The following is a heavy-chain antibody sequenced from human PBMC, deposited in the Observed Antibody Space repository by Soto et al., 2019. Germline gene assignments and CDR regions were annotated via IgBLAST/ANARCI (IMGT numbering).Heavy chain of an antibody. CDR3: ARRWDIVVVPAAPAFDF. Sequence: PSETLSLTCTVSGGSISSSNYYWGWIRQPPGKGLEWIGSIYYSGSTYYNPSLKSRVTISVDTSKNQFSLKLSSVTAADTAVYYCARRWDIVVVPAAPAFDFWGQGTLVTVSS. CDR2: IYYSGST. J-gene: IGHJ4*02. CDR1: GGSISSSNYY. V-gene: IGHV4-39*01. D-gene: IGHD2-2*01.